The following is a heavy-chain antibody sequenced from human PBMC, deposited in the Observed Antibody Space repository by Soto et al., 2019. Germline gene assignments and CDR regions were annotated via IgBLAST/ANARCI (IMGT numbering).Heavy chain of an antibody. CDR3: ARRDYFWGSYRYLNYFAY. D-gene: IGHD3-16*02. CDR2: IYLGDSDT. CDR1: GYSLTSYW. V-gene: IGHV5-51*01. J-gene: IGHJ4*02. Sequence: GESLKVSCKGSGYSLTSYWIGWVRQMPGKGLEWMGIIYLGDSDTRYSPSFQGQVTISADKSISTAYLQWSSLKASDTAMYYCARRDYFWGSYRYLNYFAYCGQRTLVIVSS.